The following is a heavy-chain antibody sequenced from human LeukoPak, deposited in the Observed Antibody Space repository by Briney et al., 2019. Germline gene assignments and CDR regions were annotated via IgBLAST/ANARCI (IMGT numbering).Heavy chain of an antibody. V-gene: IGHV1-18*01. J-gene: IGHJ5*02. CDR1: GYTFTSYG. CDR2: ISAYNGNT. CDR3: ARGAVLLWFGELRGNWFAP. Sequence: ASVKVSCKASGYTFTSYGIIWVRQAPGQGLEWMGWISAYNGNTNYAQKLQGRVTMTTDTSTSTAYMELRSLRSDDTAVYYCARGAVLLWFGELRGNWFAPWGQGPLVTVSS. D-gene: IGHD3-10*01.